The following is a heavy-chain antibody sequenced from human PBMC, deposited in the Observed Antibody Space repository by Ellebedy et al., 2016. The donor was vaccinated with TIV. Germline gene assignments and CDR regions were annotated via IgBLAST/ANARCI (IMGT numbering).Heavy chain of an antibody. J-gene: IGHJ3*01. CDR1: GGSFSDYY. CDR3: ARVRLGYCSSDSCYNAFDV. Sequence: SETLSLXCAVYGGSFSDYYWSWIRQPPGKELEWIGEINHSGSTNYNPSLKSRVTISVDTSKSQFSLKLNSVTAADTAVYYCARVRLGYCSSDSCYNAFDVWGQGTMVAVSP. D-gene: IGHD2-2*02. V-gene: IGHV4-34*01. CDR2: INHSGST.